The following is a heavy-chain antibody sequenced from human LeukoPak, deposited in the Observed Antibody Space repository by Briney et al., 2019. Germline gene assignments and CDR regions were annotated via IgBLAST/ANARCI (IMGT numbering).Heavy chain of an antibody. CDR2: TCTSGST. J-gene: IGHJ4*02. CDR3: ARGSHSGDYDRLDY. V-gene: IGHV4-4*07. D-gene: IGHD3-22*01. Sequence: PSETLSLTCTVSGGSISSYYWSWIRQPAGKGLEWIGRTCTSGSTNYNPSLKSRVTMSVDTSKNQFSLKLSSVTAADTAVYYCARGSHSGDYDRLDYWGQGTLVTVSS. CDR1: GGSISSYY.